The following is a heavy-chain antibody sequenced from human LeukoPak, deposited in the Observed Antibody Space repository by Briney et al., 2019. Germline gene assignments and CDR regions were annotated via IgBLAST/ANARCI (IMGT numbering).Heavy chain of an antibody. CDR3: AGTRGITAAGIDY. J-gene: IGHJ4*02. V-gene: IGHV3-23*01. CDR1: GFTLSSYA. D-gene: IGHD6-13*01. CDR2: ISAGGGAT. Sequence: PGGSLRLSCAASGFTLSSYAMSWVRQAPGKGLEWVSGISAGGGATYYADSVKGRFTISSDNSKSTLYLQMNSLRAEDTALYYCAGTRGITAAGIDYWGQGTQVTVSS.